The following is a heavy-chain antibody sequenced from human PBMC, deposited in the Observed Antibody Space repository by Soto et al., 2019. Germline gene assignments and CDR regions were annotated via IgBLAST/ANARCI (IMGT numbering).Heavy chain of an antibody. CDR1: GGSISSYY. Sequence: PSETLSLTCTVSGGSISSYYWSWIRQPAGKGLEWIGRIYTSGSTNYNPSLKSRVTMSVDTSKNQFSLKLSSVTAADTAVYYWARDWDIVVVPAASDYYYYYGMDVWGQGTTVTVSS. D-gene: IGHD2-2*01. CDR3: ARDWDIVVVPAASDYYYYYGMDV. V-gene: IGHV4-4*07. CDR2: IYTSGST. J-gene: IGHJ6*02.